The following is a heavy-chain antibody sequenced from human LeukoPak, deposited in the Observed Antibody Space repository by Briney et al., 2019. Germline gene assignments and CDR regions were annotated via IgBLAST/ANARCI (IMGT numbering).Heavy chain of an antibody. D-gene: IGHD3-9*01. CDR1: GFTFSSYG. CDR2: XWYDGSNK. J-gene: IGHJ4*02. V-gene: IGHV3-33*01. CDR3: ARQYDILTGYYRTSYFDY. Sequence: RLSCAXSGFTFSSYGMHWVRQAPGKGLEGVAXXWYDGSNKYYADSVKGRFTISRDNSKNTLYLQMNSLRAEDTAVYYCARQYDILTGYYRTSYFDYWGQGTLVTVSS.